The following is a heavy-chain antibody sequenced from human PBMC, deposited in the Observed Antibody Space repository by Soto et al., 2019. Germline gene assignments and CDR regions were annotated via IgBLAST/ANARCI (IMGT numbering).Heavy chain of an antibody. CDR3: SNLTLVGATYDAFDI. CDR1: GFTFSSYG. V-gene: IGHV3-30*18. Sequence: GGSLRLSCAASGFTFSSYGMHWVRQAPGKGLEWVAVISYDGSNKYYADSVKGRFTISRDNSKNTLYLQMNSLRAEDTAVYYCSNLTLVGATYDAFDIWGQGTMVTVSS. J-gene: IGHJ3*02. CDR2: ISYDGSNK. D-gene: IGHD1-26*01.